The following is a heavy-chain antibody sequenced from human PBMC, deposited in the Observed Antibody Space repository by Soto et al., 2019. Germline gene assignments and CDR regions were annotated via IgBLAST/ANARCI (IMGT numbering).Heavy chain of an antibody. CDR2: VNAGNGNT. Sequence: ASVKVSCKASGYTFTSYVIHWVRQAPGQRLEWMGWVNAGNGNTKYSQNFQGRVTITRDTSASTAYMELSSLRSDDTAVYYCARDPPDYGDAQYYYYMDVWGKGTTVTVSS. CDR1: GYTFTSYV. J-gene: IGHJ6*03. D-gene: IGHD4-17*01. V-gene: IGHV1-3*01. CDR3: ARDPPDYGDAQYYYYMDV.